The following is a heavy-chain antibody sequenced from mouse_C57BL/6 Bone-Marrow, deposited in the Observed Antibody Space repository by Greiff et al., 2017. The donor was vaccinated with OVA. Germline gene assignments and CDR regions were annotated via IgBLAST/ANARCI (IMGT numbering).Heavy chain of an antibody. D-gene: IGHD2-4*01. V-gene: IGHV1-64*01. CDR3: ARFSYYDYVWYFDV. Sequence: QVQLQQPGAELVKPGASVKLSCKASGYTFTSYWMHWVKQRPGQGLEWIGMIHPNSGSTNYNEKFKSKATLTVDKSSSTAYMQLSSLTSEDSAVYYCARFSYYDYVWYFDVWGTGTTVTVSS. CDR2: IHPNSGST. J-gene: IGHJ1*03. CDR1: GYTFTSYW.